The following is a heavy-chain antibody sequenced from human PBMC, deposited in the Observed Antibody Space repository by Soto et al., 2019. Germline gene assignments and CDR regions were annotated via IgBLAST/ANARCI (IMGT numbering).Heavy chain of an antibody. CDR1: GYTFTSYD. CDR3: ARVYPYDFWSGYYTGGRWFDP. Sequence: SVKVSCKASGYTFTSYDINWVRQATGQGLEWMGWMNPNSGNTGYAQKFQGRVTMTRNTSISTAYMELSSLRSEDTAVYYCARVYPYDFWSGYYTGGRWFDPWGKGTLVTVSS. V-gene: IGHV1-8*01. D-gene: IGHD3-3*01. J-gene: IGHJ5*02. CDR2: MNPNSGNT.